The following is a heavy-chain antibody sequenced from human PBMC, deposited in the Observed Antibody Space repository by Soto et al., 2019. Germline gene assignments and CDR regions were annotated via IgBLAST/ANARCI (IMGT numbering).Heavy chain of an antibody. CDR1: GFTFSSYA. Sequence: GGSLRLSCAASGFTFSSYAMSWVRQAPGKGLEWVSAISGSGGSTYYADSVKGRFTISRDNSKNTLYLQMNSLRAEDTAVYYCAKEYTMVRGVIAPHDDPWGQGTLVTVSS. D-gene: IGHD3-10*01. J-gene: IGHJ5*02. V-gene: IGHV3-23*01. CDR2: ISGSGGST. CDR3: AKEYTMVRGVIAPHDDP.